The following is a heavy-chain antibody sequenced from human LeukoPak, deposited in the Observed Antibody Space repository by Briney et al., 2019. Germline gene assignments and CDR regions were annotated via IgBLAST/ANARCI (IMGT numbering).Heavy chain of an antibody. V-gene: IGHV4-34*01. D-gene: IGHD3-10*01. CDR1: GGSLRGHY. Sequence: PSETLSLTCGVYGGSLRGHYWSWIRQPPGKGLGWVGVINHSGSTNYNPSFWGRVTISVDTSKNQFFLKLNSVTAADTAVYYCARESDPITGYFYYYMDVWGRGTTVTVSS. CDR3: ARESDPITGYFYYYMDV. CDR2: INHSGST. J-gene: IGHJ6*03.